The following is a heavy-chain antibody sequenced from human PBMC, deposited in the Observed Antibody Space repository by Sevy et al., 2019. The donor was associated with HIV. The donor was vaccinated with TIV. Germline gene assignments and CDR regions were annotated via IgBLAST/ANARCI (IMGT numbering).Heavy chain of an antibody. CDR1: GFTFSSYA. D-gene: IGHD4-17*01. CDR2: ISYDGGNK. J-gene: IGHJ5*02. V-gene: IGHV3-30*04. Sequence: GGSLRLSCAASGFTFSSYAMHWVRQAPGKGLEWVAVISYDGGNKYYADSVKGRFTISRDNSKNTLHLQMNSLRAEDTAVYYCARDQHDYAGNIRTGWFDPWGQGTQVTVSS. CDR3: ARDQHDYAGNIRTGWFDP.